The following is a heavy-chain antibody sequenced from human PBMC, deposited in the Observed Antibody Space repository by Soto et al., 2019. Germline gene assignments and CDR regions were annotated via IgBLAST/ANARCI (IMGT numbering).Heavy chain of an antibody. CDR3: AGDCSGGSCYPGMDV. D-gene: IGHD2-15*01. CDR2: ISYDGSNK. J-gene: IGHJ6*04. V-gene: IGHV3-30*03. Sequence: RLCCGASGPSFRSYGMHWVRQPPAKGLEWVSVISYDGSNKYYADSVKGRFTISRDNSKNTLCLQINSLRAEDTAVYFWAGDCSGGSCYPGMDVWGKGTTVTVSS. CDR1: GPSFRSYG.